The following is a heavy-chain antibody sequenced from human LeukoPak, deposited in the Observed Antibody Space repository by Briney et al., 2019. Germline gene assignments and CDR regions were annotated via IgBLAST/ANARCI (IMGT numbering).Heavy chain of an antibody. Sequence: PGGSLRLSCAASGFTFSSYAMHWVRQAPGKGLEYVSAISSNGGSTYYANSVKGRFTISRDNPKNTLYLQMGSLRAEDMAVYYCARTYDYGDYGYYYYYMDVWGKGTTVTVSS. CDR2: ISSNGGST. D-gene: IGHD4-17*01. CDR1: GFTFSSYA. V-gene: IGHV3-64*01. CDR3: ARTYDYGDYGYYYYYMDV. J-gene: IGHJ6*03.